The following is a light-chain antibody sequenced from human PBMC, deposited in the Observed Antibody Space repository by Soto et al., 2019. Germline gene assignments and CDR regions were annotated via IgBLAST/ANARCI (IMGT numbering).Light chain of an antibody. CDR3: SSYTSRSTLV. Sequence: QSALTQPASVSGSPGQSITISCTGTSSDVGAYKYVSWYQVHPGKAPKLIIYEVRSRPSVVSDRFSGSKSGNTASLTISGLQAEDEANYYCSSYTSRSTLVFGGGTKVTVL. V-gene: IGLV2-14*01. J-gene: IGLJ3*02. CDR2: EVR. CDR1: SSDVGAYKY.